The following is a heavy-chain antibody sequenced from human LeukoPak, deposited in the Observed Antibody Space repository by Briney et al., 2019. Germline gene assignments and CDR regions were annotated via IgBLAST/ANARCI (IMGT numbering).Heavy chain of an antibody. D-gene: IGHD6-6*01. Sequence: ASVKASCKASGYTFTGYYMHWVRQAPGQGLEWMGWINPNSGGTNYAQKFQGRVTMTRDTSISTAYMELSRLRSDDTAVYYCARDALFGQLVRDWFDPWGQGTLVTVSS. V-gene: IGHV1-2*02. CDR2: INPNSGGT. J-gene: IGHJ5*02. CDR3: ARDALFGQLVRDWFDP. CDR1: GYTFTGYY.